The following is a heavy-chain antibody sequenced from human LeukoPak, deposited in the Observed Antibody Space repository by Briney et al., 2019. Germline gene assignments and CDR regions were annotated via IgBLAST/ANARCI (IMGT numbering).Heavy chain of an antibody. D-gene: IGHD5-18*01. V-gene: IGHV5-10-1*01. CDR3: ARQVDVGNSYGFHFYGLDV. CDR2: IDPSDSYT. Sequence: GESLRISCKGSGYSFNSYWISWVRQMPGKGLEWMGRIDPSDSYTNYSPSFQGHVTISIDKSITTAYLQWSSLKASDTAMYYCARQVDVGNSYGFHFYGLDVWGQGATVTVSS. CDR1: GYSFNSYW. J-gene: IGHJ6*02.